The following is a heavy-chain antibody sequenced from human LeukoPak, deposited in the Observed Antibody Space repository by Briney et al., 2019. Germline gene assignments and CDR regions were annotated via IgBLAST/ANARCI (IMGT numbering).Heavy chain of an antibody. Sequence: GASVKVSCKASGGTFSSYAISWVRQAPGQGLEWMGRIIPILGIANYAQKFQGRVTITADKSTSTAYMELSSLRSEDTAVYYCARDVDTMIVGYFQHWGQGTLVTVSS. D-gene: IGHD3-22*01. J-gene: IGHJ1*01. CDR1: GGTFSSYA. CDR2: IIPILGIA. V-gene: IGHV1-69*04. CDR3: ARDVDTMIVGYFQH.